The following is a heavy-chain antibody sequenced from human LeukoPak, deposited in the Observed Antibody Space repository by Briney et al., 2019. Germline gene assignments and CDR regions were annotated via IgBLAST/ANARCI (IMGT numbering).Heavy chain of an antibody. J-gene: IGHJ5*02. CDR3: ARHYLSDGILSTFDP. CDR2: IYYRGST. Sequence: PSETLSLTCTVSGGSIISSPYYWGWIRQPPGKGLEWIGTIYYRGSTYSNPSLNSRVTISLDTSKNQFSLRLRSVTAADTALYYCARHYLSDGILSTFDPWDHGTLVTVSS. CDR1: GGSIISSPYY. D-gene: IGHD2-2*01. V-gene: IGHV4-39*01.